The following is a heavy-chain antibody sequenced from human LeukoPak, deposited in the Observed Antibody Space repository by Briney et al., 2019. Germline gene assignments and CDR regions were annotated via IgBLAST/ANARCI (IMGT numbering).Heavy chain of an antibody. CDR3: ARHYYDSSGYYHYYYMDV. D-gene: IGHD3-22*01. CDR2: ISAYNGNT. CDR1: GYTFTSYG. V-gene: IGHV1-18*01. J-gene: IGHJ6*03. Sequence: ASVKVSCKASGYTFTSYGISWVRQAPGQGLEWMGWISAYNGNTNYAQKLQGRVTMTTDTSTSTAYMELRSLRSDDTAVYYCARHYYDSSGYYHYYYMDVWGKGTTVTVSS.